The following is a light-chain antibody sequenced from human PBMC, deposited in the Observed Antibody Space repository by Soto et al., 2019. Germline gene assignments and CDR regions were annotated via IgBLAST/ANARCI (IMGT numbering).Light chain of an antibody. CDR1: QSLLDSYANTY. CDR2: QVS. V-gene: IGKV2-30*01. Sequence: DVVMTQSPPSLPVTLGQPASISCRASQSLLDSYANTYLNWFQQRPGQSPRRLIYQVSNRDSGGAARLFGSCSGSDVSLIIIRVEEQDVCVYYCSQRSYRSPWTFGQGTKVEI. CDR3: SQRSYRSPWT. J-gene: IGKJ1*01.